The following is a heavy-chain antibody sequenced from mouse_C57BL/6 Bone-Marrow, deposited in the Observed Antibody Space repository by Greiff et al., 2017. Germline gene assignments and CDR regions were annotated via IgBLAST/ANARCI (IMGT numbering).Heavy chain of an antibody. V-gene: IGHV5-9*04. CDR3: ARADSSGPAWFAY. D-gene: IGHD3-2*02. CDR1: GFTFSSYT. CDR2: LSGGGGNT. J-gene: IGHJ3*01. Sequence: EVKLVESGGGLVKPGGSLTLSCAASGFTFSSYTMSWVRQTPEKRLEWVATLSGGGGNTYYPDSVKGRFTISRDNAKNTLYLQMSHLQSEDTAMYYGARADSSGPAWFAYGGQGTLVTVSA.